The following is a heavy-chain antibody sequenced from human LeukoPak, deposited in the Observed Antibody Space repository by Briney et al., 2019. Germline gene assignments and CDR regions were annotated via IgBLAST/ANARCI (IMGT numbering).Heavy chain of an antibody. J-gene: IGHJ3*02. Sequence: PSETLSFTCAVYGGSFSGCYWSLIRQPPGKGLEWIGEINHSGSTNYNPSLKSRVTISVDTSKNQFSLKLSSVTAANTAVYYCARGQPPRDAFDIWGQGTMVTVSS. CDR2: INHSGST. CDR1: GGSFSGCY. CDR3: ARGQPPRDAFDI. V-gene: IGHV4-34*01. D-gene: IGHD6-13*01.